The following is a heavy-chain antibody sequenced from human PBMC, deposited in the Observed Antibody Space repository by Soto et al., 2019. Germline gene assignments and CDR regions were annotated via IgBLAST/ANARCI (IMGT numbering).Heavy chain of an antibody. CDR1: GFTFSSYS. CDR3: TFFPSSSMERNDY. D-gene: IGHD6-6*01. CDR2: ISSSSSYI. Sequence: PGGSLRLSCEASGFTFSSYSMNWVRQAPGKVLEWVSSISSSSSYIYYADSVKGRFTISRDNAKNSLYLQMNSLRAEDTAVYYCTFFPSSSMERNDYWGQGTLVTVSS. J-gene: IGHJ4*02. V-gene: IGHV3-21*01.